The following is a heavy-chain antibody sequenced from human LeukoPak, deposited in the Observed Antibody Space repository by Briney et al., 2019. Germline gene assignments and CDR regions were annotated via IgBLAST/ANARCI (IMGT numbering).Heavy chain of an antibody. CDR3: AKGGPAVVGGGYNWSAP. J-gene: IGHJ5*02. CDR2: ISSSSSYI. V-gene: IGHV3-21*04. Sequence: PGGSLRLSCAASGFTFSSYSMNWVRQAPGKGLEWVSSISSSSSYIYYADSVKDRLTISRDNSKNTLYLQMNSLRAEDTAVYYWAKGGPAVVGGGYNWSAPWGQEPLVTVS. CDR1: GFTFSSYS. D-gene: IGHD3-16*01.